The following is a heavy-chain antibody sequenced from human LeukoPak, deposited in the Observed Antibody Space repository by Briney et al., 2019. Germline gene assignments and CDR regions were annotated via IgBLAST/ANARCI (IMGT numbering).Heavy chain of an antibody. V-gene: IGHV3-30*04. Sequence: QSGTSLRLSCAVSGFNFRTYAFHWVRQAPGKGPEWMAFITYDGSNTYYADSVKGRFTLSRDNSKDPLYLQMNSLRAADTAVYYCARPGGYAFDIWGQGTMVTVSS. CDR1: GFNFRTYA. D-gene: IGHD3-10*01. J-gene: IGHJ3*02. CDR3: ARPGGYAFDI. CDR2: ITYDGSNT.